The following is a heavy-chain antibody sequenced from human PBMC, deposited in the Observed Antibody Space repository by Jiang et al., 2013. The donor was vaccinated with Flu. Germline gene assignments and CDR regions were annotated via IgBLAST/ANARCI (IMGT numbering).Heavy chain of an antibody. D-gene: IGHD3-10*01. Sequence: VQLVESGGGLVKPGGSLRLSCAASGFTFSDYYMSWIRQAPGKGLEWVAAISSDGNNKYYADSLKGRFTISRDNSKNTLYLQMNSLRTEDTAVLYCARGDYYGSGSYYNPYFDYWGQGTLVTVSS. CDR2: ISSDGNNK. CDR3: ARGDYYGSGSYYNPYFDY. CDR1: GFTFSDYY. J-gene: IGHJ4*02. V-gene: IGHV3-30*03.